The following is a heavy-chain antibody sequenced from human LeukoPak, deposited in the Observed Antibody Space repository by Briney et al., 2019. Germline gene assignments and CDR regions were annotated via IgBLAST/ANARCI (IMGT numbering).Heavy chain of an antibody. CDR3: AREGSSYDSSGYSGH. Sequence: ETLSLTCTVSGGSISSKNDYWGWIRQPPGKGLEWIGSIYYSGSTYYNPSLKSRVTISVDTSKNQFSLKLSSVTAADTAVYYCAREGSSYDSSGYSGHWGQGALVTVSS. D-gene: IGHD3-22*01. CDR2: IYYSGST. V-gene: IGHV4-39*02. CDR1: GGSISSKNDY. J-gene: IGHJ4*02.